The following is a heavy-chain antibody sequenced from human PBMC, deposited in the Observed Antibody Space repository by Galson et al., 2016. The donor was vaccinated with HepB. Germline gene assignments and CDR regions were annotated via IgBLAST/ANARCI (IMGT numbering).Heavy chain of an antibody. V-gene: IGHV6-1*01. J-gene: IGHJ4*02. CDR2: TFYRSNWQN. CDR1: GDSVPSNSAG. CDR3: ARSHLLGRGFGW. Sequence: CAISGDSVPSNSAGWNWIRQSPSRGLEWLGRTFYRSNWQNDYAESVKSRITINPDTSKNEFSLHLSSVTPEDTGVYYCARSHLLGRGFGWWGPGTPVTVSS. D-gene: IGHD7-27*01.